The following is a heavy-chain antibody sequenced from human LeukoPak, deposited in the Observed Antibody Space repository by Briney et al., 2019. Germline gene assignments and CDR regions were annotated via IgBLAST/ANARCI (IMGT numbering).Heavy chain of an antibody. V-gene: IGHV3-13*01. CDR2: IGTACDT. CDR1: GFTLSSYD. J-gene: IGHJ6*02. D-gene: IGHD1-26*01. Sequence: GGSLRLSCADSGFTLSSYDMHWVRHAPGKGLEWVSAIGTACDTFYPGSVKSPFTISRENAKNSLYLQINSLRAGDTAVYYCARAGYVGATRYYYYGMDVWGQGTTVTVSS. CDR3: ARAGYVGATRYYYYGMDV.